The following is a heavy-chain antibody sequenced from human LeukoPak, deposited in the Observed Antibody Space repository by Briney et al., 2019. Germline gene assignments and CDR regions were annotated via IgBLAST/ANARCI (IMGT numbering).Heavy chain of an antibody. CDR2: ISSSGSTI. CDR1: GFTLSSFE. D-gene: IGHD3-3*01. J-gene: IGHJ4*02. V-gene: IGHV3-48*03. CDR3: ARGFDVLSGIDY. Sequence: PGGSLRLSCAASGFTLSSFEMNWVRQAPGKGPEWVSYISSSGSTIYDADSVKGRFTISRDNAKNSLYLQMNSLRAEDTAIYYCARGFDVLSGIDYWGQGTLVTVSS.